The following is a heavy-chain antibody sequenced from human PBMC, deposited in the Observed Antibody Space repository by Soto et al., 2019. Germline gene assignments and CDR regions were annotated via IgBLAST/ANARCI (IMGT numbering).Heavy chain of an antibody. CDR3: VRQGIDYLNGLADV. V-gene: IGHV4-59*08. D-gene: IGHD1-26*01. Sequence: QVQLQQSGPRLVKPSETLSLTCTVSSGPSRSYNWGWIRQSPRRGLEWIGYVYYTGDTAYNPSLKSRVTISADTSTNTISLILSSVTAADTAVYYCVRQGIDYLNGLADVWGQGTTVTVSS. CDR1: SGPSRSYN. J-gene: IGHJ6*02. CDR2: VYYTGDT.